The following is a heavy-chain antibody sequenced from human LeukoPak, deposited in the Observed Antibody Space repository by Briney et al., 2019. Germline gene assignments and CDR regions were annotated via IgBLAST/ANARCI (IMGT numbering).Heavy chain of an antibody. J-gene: IGHJ5*02. D-gene: IGHD3-10*01. CDR3: ARERWGDYYGSGSYRSNNWFDP. CDR1: GFTFDDYG. Sequence: PGGSLRLSCAASGFTFDDYGMSWVRQAPGKGLEWVSGINWNGGSTGYADSVKGRFTISRDNAKNSLYLQMNSLRAEDTALYHCARERWGDYYGSGSYRSNNWFDPWGQGTLVTVSS. CDR2: INWNGGST. V-gene: IGHV3-20*01.